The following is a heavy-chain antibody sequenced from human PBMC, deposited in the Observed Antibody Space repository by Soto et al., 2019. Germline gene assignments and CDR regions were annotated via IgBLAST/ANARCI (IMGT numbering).Heavy chain of an antibody. J-gene: IGHJ5*02. CDR3: ARVYCSSTSCYSFSWFDP. V-gene: IGHV3-21*01. CDR1: GFTFSSYS. D-gene: IGHD2-2*01. CDR2: ISSSSSYI. Sequence: EVQLVESGGGLVKPGGSLRLSCAASGFTFSSYSMNWVRQAPGKGLEWVSSISSSSSYIYYADSVKGRFTISRDNAKKSLYLQMNSLRADDTAVYYCARVYCSSTSCYSFSWFDPWGQGTLVTVSS.